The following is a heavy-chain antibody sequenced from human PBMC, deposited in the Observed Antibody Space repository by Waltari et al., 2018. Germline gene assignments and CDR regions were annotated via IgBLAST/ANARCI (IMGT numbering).Heavy chain of an antibody. CDR3: ARVVVRWGGARYFDY. J-gene: IGHJ4*02. V-gene: IGHV4-31*03. D-gene: IGHD3-16*01. CDR2: IYYSGST. CDR1: GGSIRSGGYY. Sequence: QVQLQESGPGLVKPSQTLSLPCTVSGGSIRSGGYYWSWIRQHPGKGLEWIGYIYYSGSTYYNPSLKSRVTISVDTSKNQFSLKLSSVTAADTAVYYCARVVVRWGGARYFDYWGQGTLVTVSS.